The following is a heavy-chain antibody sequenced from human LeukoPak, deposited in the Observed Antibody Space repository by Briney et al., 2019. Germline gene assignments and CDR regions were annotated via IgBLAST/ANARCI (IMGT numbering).Heavy chain of an antibody. V-gene: IGHV3-23*01. CDR3: AKSSSGSYWGERSSAFDI. D-gene: IGHD1-26*01. CDR2: ISGSGGST. Sequence: GGSLRLSCAASGFTSSSYAMSWVRQAPGKGLEWVSAISGSGGSTYYADSVKGRFTISRDNSKNTLYLQMNSLRAEDTAVYYCAKSSSGSYWGERSSAFDIWGQGTMVTVSS. J-gene: IGHJ3*02. CDR1: GFTSSSYA.